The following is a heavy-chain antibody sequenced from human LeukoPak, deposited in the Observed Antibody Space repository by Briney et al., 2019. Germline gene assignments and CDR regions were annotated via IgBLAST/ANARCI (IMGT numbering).Heavy chain of an antibody. Sequence: ASVKVSCKASGYTLTGYYMHWVRQAPGQGLEWMGWINPNSGGTNYAQKFQGRVTMTRDTSISTAYMELSRLRSDDTAVYYCARGPYDILTGYSQPFDYWGQGTLVTVSS. CDR1: GYTLTGYY. J-gene: IGHJ4*02. D-gene: IGHD3-9*01. CDR2: INPNSGGT. CDR3: ARGPYDILTGYSQPFDY. V-gene: IGHV1-2*02.